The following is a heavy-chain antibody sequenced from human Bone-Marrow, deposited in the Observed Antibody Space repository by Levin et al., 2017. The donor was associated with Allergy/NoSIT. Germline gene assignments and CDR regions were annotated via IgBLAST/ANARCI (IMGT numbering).Heavy chain of an antibody. J-gene: IGHJ4*02. CDR1: GGSISSGGYY. V-gene: IGHV4-31*03. Sequence: PSETLSLTCTVSGGSISSGGYYWSWIRQHPGKGLEWIGYIYYSGTSYYNPSLKSRVTISADTSKNQFSLKMNSVTAADTAVYYCAVAVNYGYNYFDYWGQGTLVTVSS. CDR3: AVAVNYGYNYFDY. CDR2: IYYSGTS. D-gene: IGHD5-12*01.